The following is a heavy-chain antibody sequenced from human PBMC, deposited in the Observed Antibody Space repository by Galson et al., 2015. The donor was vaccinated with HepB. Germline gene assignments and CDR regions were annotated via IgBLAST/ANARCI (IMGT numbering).Heavy chain of an antibody. CDR2: INPSSGST. V-gene: IGHV1-46*01. J-gene: IGHJ3*02. D-gene: IGHD2-15*01. CDR3: ARVLLGDAFDI. CDR1: GYTFTSYY. Sequence: SVKVSCKASGYTFTSYYMHWVRQAPGQGLEWMGIINPSSGSTSYAQKFQGRVTMTRDTSTSTVYMELSSLRSEDTAVYYCARVLLGDAFDIWGQGTMVTVSS.